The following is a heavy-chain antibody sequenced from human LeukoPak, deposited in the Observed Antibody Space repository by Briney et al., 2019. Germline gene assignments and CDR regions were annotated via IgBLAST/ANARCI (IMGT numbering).Heavy chain of an antibody. J-gene: IGHJ3*02. CDR1: GYTLTELS. D-gene: IGHD1-26*01. V-gene: IGHV1-69*01. CDR3: ARDWVGATHDAFDI. Sequence: SVKVSCKVSGYTLTELSMHWVRQAPGKGLEWMGGIIPIFGTANYAQKFQGRVTITADESTSTAYMELSSLRSEDTAVYYCARDWVGATHDAFDIWGQGTMVTVSS. CDR2: IIPIFGTA.